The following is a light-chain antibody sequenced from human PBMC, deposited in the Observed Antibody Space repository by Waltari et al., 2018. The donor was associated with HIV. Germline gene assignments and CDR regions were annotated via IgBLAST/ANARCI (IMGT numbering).Light chain of an antibody. CDR3: QAWDRSVV. V-gene: IGLV3-1*01. CDR2: QDS. Sequence: SYELTQPPSVSVSPGQTASITCSGDQLGDKFVCWYQQRPGQPPVLVMYQDSKRPSGIPERCSGSNSGNTATLTITGTQSMDEADYYCQAWDRSVVFGGGTKLTV. J-gene: IGLJ2*01. CDR1: QLGDKF.